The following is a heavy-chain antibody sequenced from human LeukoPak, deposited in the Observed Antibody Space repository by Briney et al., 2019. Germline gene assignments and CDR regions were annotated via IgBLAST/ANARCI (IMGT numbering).Heavy chain of an antibody. J-gene: IGHJ1*01. CDR3: AGSGNGGSYYDEYLQH. D-gene: IGHD1-26*01. V-gene: IGHV1-69*13. CDR1: GGTFSSYA. Sequence: ASVKVSCKASGGTFSSYAISWVRQAPGQGLEWMGGIIPISGTANYAQKFQGRVTITADESTSTAYMELSSLRSEDTAVYYCAGSGNGGSYYDEYLQHWGQGTLVTVSS. CDR2: IIPISGTA.